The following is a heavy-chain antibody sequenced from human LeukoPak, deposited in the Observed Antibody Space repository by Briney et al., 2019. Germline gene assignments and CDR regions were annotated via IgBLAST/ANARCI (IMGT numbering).Heavy chain of an antibody. Sequence: GGSLRLSCVASGFTFSSYSLNWVRQAPGKGLEWVSYISPSGSNIKYADSVKGRFSISRDNAINALYLQMNSLRAEDTAVYYCTTDEVGATTEFDSWGQGTLVTVSS. D-gene: IGHD1-26*01. CDR1: GFTFSSYS. J-gene: IGHJ4*02. CDR2: ISPSGSNI. CDR3: TTDEVGATTEFDS. V-gene: IGHV3-48*03.